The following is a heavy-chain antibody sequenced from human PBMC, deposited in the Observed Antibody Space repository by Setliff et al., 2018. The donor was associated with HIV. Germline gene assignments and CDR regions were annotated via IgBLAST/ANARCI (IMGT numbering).Heavy chain of an antibody. CDR2: IYYSGST. Sequence: SETLSLTCTVSGGSISSYYWSWIRQPPGKGLEWIGYIYYSGSTNYNPSIKSRVTISVDTSKNQFSLKLSSVTAADTAVYYCARLGRGTYYYDSSGYLYAFDIWGQGTMVTVSS. V-gene: IGHV4-59*08. CDR1: GGSISSYY. J-gene: IGHJ3*02. D-gene: IGHD3-22*01. CDR3: ARLGRGTYYYDSSGYLYAFDI.